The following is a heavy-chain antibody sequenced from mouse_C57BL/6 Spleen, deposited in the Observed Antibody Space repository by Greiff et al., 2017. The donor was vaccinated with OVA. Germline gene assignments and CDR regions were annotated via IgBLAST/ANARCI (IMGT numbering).Heavy chain of an antibody. D-gene: IGHD1-1*01. CDR1: GYTFTDYN. V-gene: IGHV1-22*01. CDR3: AYYGISWAWFAY. CDR2: INPNNGGT. J-gene: IGHJ3*01. Sequence: EVQLQQSGPELVKPGASVKMSCKASGYTFTDYNMHWVKQSHGKSLEWIGYINPNNGGTSYNQKFKGKATLTVNKSSSTAYMELRSLTSEDSAVYYCAYYGISWAWFAYWGQGTLVTVSA.